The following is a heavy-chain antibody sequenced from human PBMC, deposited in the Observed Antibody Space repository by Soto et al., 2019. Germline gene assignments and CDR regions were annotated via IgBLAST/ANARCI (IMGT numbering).Heavy chain of an antibody. V-gene: IGHV5-51*01. Sequence: GESLKISCKGSGYNFAGYWIAWVRQMPGKGLELMGIIYPSDSDTRYRPSFQGQVTVSADKSISSAYLQWSSLRASDTAMYYCARGGVSTRTFDYWGQGTPVTVSS. J-gene: IGHJ4*02. CDR2: IYPSDSDT. CDR3: ARGGVSTRTFDY. CDR1: GYNFAGYW. D-gene: IGHD3-3*01.